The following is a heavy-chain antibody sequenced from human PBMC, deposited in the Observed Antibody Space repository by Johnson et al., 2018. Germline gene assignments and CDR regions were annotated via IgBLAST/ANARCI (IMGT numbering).Heavy chain of an antibody. CDR2: ISYDGSNK. CDR1: GFTFSSYG. D-gene: IGHD3-22*01. Sequence: VQLVESGGGVVQPGRSLRLSCAASGFTFSSYGMHWVRQAPGKGLEWVAVISYDGSNKYYADSVKGRFTISRDNAKNSLYLQMNSLKTEDTAVYYCTGAPCYHFDSGAYVAASDIWGQGTMVTVSS. J-gene: IGHJ3*02. V-gene: IGHV3-30*03. CDR3: TGAPCYHFDSGAYVAASDI.